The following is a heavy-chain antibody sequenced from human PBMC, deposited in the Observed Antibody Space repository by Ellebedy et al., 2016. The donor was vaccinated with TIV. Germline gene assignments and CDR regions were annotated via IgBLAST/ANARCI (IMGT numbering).Heavy chain of an antibody. CDR3: ARGGLVTGNWYFDL. V-gene: IGHV4-38-2*02. CDR2: IHHSGST. D-gene: IGHD2-21*02. CDR1: GYFISSGHY. J-gene: IGHJ2*01. Sequence: MPSETLSLTCNVSGYFISSGHYWGWIRQAPGKGLEWIGSIHHSGSTYYNSSLESRVTISVDKSRTQYSLQLTSVTAADTALYYCARGGLVTGNWYFDLWGRGTLVTVSS.